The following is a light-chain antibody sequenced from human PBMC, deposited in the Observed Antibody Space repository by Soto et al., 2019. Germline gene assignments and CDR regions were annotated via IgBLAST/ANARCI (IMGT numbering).Light chain of an antibody. CDR3: MQATEFPWT. V-gene: IGKV2-24*01. CDR2: KIS. Sequence: VMTQTPLFSPVTLGQSASISCTSSQSLVHMDGNTYLSWFQQRPGQPPRLLIHKISKRFSGVPDRFGGSGAGTDFTLKISRVEAEDVGFYYCMQATEFPWTFGQGTKVDIK. J-gene: IGKJ1*01. CDR1: QSLVHMDGNTY.